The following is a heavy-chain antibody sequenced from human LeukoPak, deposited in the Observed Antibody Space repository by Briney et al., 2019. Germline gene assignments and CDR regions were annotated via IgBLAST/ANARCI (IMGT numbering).Heavy chain of an antibody. D-gene: IGHD3-3*01. CDR2: IYYSGST. J-gene: IGHJ3*02. CDR3: ARAGLHYDFWSGPGDAFDI. V-gene: IGHV4-39*07. Sequence: SETLSLTCTVSGGSISSSSYYWGWIRQPPGKGLEWIGSIYYSGSTYYNPSLKSRVTISVDTSKNQFSLKLSSVTAADTAVYYCARAGLHYDFWSGPGDAFDIWGQGTMVTVSS. CDR1: GGSISSSSYY.